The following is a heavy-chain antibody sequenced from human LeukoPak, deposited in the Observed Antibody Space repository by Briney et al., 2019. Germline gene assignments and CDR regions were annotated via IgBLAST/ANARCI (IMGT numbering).Heavy chain of an antibody. J-gene: IGHJ5*02. V-gene: IGHV1-3*03. Sequence: GASVKVSCKASGYTFASYAMHWVRQAPGQRLEWMGWINAGNGNTKYSQEFQGRVTITRDTSASTAYMELSSLRSEDMAVYYCARESWPPYGSGYNWFDPWGQGTLVTVSS. CDR1: GYTFASYA. CDR2: INAGNGNT. D-gene: IGHD3-10*01. CDR3: ARESWPPYGSGYNWFDP.